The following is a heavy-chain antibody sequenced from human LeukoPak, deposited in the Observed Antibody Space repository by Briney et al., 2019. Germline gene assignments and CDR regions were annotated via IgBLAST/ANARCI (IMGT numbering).Heavy chain of an antibody. CDR2: INHSGST. D-gene: IGHD6-6*01. CDR1: GGSFSGYY. CDR3: ARGWGRGSARLHFDY. V-gene: IGHV4-34*01. Sequence: SETLSLTCAVYGGSFSGYYWSWIRQPPGKGLEWIGEINHSGSTNYNPSLKSRVTISVDTSKNQFSLKLSSVTAADTAVYYCARGWGRGSARLHFDYWGQGTLVTVSS. J-gene: IGHJ4*02.